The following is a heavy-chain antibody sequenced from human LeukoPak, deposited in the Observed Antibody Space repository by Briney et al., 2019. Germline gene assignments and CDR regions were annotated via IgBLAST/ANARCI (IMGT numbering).Heavy chain of an antibody. D-gene: IGHD3-16*02. CDR1: GGSISSYY. Sequence: SETLSLTCTVSGGSISSYYWTWIRQPAGKGLEWIGGIYTSGNTNYNPSLKSRVTMSVDTSKNQFSLKLSSVTAADTAVYYCARRKYDYVWGSYLHIDYWGQGTLVTVSS. J-gene: IGHJ4*02. CDR2: IYTSGNT. V-gene: IGHV4-4*07. CDR3: ARRKYDYVWGSYLHIDY.